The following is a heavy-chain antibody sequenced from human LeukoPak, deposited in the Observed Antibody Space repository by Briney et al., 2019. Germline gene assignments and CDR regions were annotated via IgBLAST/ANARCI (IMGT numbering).Heavy chain of an antibody. CDR2: ISYDGSNK. Sequence: GSLRLSCAASGCTFSSYAMHWVRQAPGKGLEWVAVISYDGSNKYYADSVKGRFTISRDNSKNTLYLQMNSLRAEDTAVYYCARGPLRGYSYGYFDYWGQGTLVTVSS. CDR1: GCTFSSYA. CDR3: ARGPLRGYSYGYFDY. D-gene: IGHD5-18*01. J-gene: IGHJ4*02. V-gene: IGHV3-30-3*01.